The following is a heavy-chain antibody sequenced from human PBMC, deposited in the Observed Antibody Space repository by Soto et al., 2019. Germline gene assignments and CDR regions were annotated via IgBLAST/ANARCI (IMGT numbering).Heavy chain of an antibody. J-gene: IGHJ1*01. Sequence: SETLSLTCAVSGGSISSSNWWSWVRQPPGKGLEWIGEIYHSGNTNYNPSLKSRVTISVDTSKNQFSLKLSSVTAADTAVYYCARGFGMDYFQHWGQGTLVTVSS. CDR1: GGSISSSNW. CDR3: ARGFGMDYFQH. CDR2: IYHSGNT. V-gene: IGHV4-4*02. D-gene: IGHD3-10*01.